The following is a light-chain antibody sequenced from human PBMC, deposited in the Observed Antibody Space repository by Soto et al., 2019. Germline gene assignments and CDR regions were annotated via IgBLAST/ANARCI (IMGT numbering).Light chain of an antibody. J-gene: IGLJ1*01. V-gene: IGLV2-11*01. CDR3: CSYAGAYIYV. Sequence: QSVLTQPRSVSGSPGQSDTISCTGTSSDIGAYNYVSWYQQHPGKVPKLMLYDVNKRPSGVPDRFSGSKSGNTASLTISGLQADDEADYYCCSYAGAYIYVFATGTKVTVL. CDR2: DVN. CDR1: SSDIGAYNY.